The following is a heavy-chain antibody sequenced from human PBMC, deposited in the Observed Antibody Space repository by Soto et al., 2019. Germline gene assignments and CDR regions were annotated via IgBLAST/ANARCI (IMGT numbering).Heavy chain of an antibody. J-gene: IGHJ4*02. CDR3: TNSGWSFEY. V-gene: IGHV3-66*01. D-gene: IGHD6-19*01. Sequence: EVQLVESGGGLVQPGGSLRLSCAASGFTVSTNYMSWVRQAPGQGLERASVIYSGGSTYYADSVKGRFTISRDNSKNTLYLQMNSLRAEDTAVYYCTNSGWSFEYWGQGTLVSVSS. CDR2: IYSGGST. CDR1: GFTVSTNY.